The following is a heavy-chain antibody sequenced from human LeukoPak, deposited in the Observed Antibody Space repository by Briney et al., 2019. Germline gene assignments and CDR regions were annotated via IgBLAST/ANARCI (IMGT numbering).Heavy chain of an antibody. CDR3: ASPLAADNWFEP. D-gene: IGHD6-19*01. Sequence: PSVKVSSMASGYTFTNYYIHWGRQAPEQELEWVGCINPHSGETNYVQKLQGRFTMTRDTSIITAFMELSRLTSDDTAVYYCASPLAADNWFEPWGQRALVTVSS. CDR2: INPHSGET. J-gene: IGHJ5*02. V-gene: IGHV1-2*02. CDR1: GYTFTNYY.